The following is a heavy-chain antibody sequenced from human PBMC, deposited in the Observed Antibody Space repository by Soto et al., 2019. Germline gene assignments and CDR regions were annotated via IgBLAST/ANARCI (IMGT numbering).Heavy chain of an antibody. CDR3: AIDSVRYCRDGVCYQGYYYFAMDV. CDR1: GGTFSSYA. V-gene: IGHV1-69*01. J-gene: IGHJ6*02. CDR2: IIPIFGTA. Sequence: VKVSCKASGGTFSSYAISWVRQAPGQGLEWMGGIIPIFGTANYAQKFQGRVTITADESTSTAYMELRSLRSDDTATYYCAIDSVRYCRDGVCYQGYYYFAMDVWGQGTTVTAP. D-gene: IGHD2-8*01.